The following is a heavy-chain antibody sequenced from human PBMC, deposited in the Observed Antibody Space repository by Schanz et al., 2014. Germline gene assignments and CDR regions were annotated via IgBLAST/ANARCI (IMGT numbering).Heavy chain of an antibody. CDR2: ISAQTGDT. CDR3: ARDFSAYVGNYFDY. CDR1: GYTFTAYG. Sequence: VQSVHSGTEVQKLGASVKVSCQTSGYTFTAYGINWVRQAPGQGLEWIGWISAQTGDTRYAQKMQGRVTMTRDVSSTTAFLELRSLRYDDTAVYYCARDFSAYVGNYFDYWGQGTLVIVSS. D-gene: IGHD5-12*01. V-gene: IGHV1-18*01. J-gene: IGHJ4*02.